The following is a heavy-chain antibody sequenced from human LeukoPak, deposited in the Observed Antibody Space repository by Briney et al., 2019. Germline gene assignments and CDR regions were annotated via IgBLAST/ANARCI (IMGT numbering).Heavy chain of an antibody. Sequence: PGGSLKLSCAASGFTFSGSAMHWVRQASGKGLEWVGRIRSKANSYATAYAASVKGRFTISRDDSKNTAYLQMNSLKTEDTAVYYCTRQSPSNYWSSTSCPYYYYYGMDVWGKGTTVTVSS. J-gene: IGHJ6*04. CDR1: GFTFSGSA. V-gene: IGHV3-73*01. CDR2: IRSKANSYAT. CDR3: TRQSPSNYWSSTSCPYYYYYGMDV. D-gene: IGHD2-2*01.